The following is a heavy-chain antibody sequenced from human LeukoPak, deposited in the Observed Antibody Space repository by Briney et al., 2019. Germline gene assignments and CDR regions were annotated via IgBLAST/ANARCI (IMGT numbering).Heavy chain of an antibody. CDR3: AKVPYSDYGSGRPPFMDV. CDR1: GFTFTNYA. CDR2: ISNTGTDT. D-gene: IGHD3-10*01. Sequence: GGSLRLSCVASGFTFTNYARSWIGQAPGKGLEWVSTISNTGTDTYYADSVQGRFTISRDNSENTLYLQMNNLRAEDTAIYYCAKVPYSDYGSGRPPFMDVWGQGTTVAVSS. V-gene: IGHV3-23*01. J-gene: IGHJ6*02.